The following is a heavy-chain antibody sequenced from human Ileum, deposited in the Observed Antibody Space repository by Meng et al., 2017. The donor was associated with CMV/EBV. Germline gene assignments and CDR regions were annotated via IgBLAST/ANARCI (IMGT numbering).Heavy chain of an antibody. V-gene: IGHV3-48*04. Sequence: GESLKISCAASGFTFSSYSMDWVRQAPGKGLEWISYITYTSGLVYYADSVRGRFTISRDNAKNTFYLQMNSLSAEDTAVYYCAASGYDSLHAFDIWGQETMVTVSS. CDR3: AASGYDSLHAFDI. CDR1: GFTFSSYS. J-gene: IGHJ3*02. D-gene: IGHD5-12*01. CDR2: ITYTSGLV.